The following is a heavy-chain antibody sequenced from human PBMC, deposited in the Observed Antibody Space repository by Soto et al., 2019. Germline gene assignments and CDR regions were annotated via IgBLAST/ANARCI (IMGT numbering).Heavy chain of an antibody. Sequence: SGPTLVNPTETLTLTCTVSGFSLSNARMGVSWIRQPPGKALEWLAHIFSNDEKSYSTSLKSRLTISKDTSKSQVVLTMTNMDPVDTATYYCARMIAYCGGDCYYGVFDYWGQGTLVTVSS. J-gene: IGHJ4*02. CDR1: GFSLSNARMG. D-gene: IGHD2-21*02. CDR3: ARMIAYCGGDCYYGVFDY. V-gene: IGHV2-26*01. CDR2: IFSNDEK.